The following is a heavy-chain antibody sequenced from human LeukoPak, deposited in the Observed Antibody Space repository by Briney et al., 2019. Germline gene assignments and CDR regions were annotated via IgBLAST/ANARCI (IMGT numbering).Heavy chain of an antibody. D-gene: IGHD6-13*01. CDR2: INSDGSRI. V-gene: IGHV3-74*01. Sequence: GGSLRLSCAASGFTFSSYWMHWVRQAPGKGLVWVSRINSDGSRITYADSVKGRFTISRDNAKNTLYLQMSSLRAEDTAVYYCARVEGGIAAAGTFDYWGQGTLVTVSS. CDR1: GFTFSSYW. CDR3: ARVEGGIAAAGTFDY. J-gene: IGHJ4*02.